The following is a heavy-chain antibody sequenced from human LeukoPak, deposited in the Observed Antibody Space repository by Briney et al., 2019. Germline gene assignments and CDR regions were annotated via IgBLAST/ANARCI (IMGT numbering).Heavy chain of an antibody. J-gene: IGHJ4*02. V-gene: IGHV3-48*02. Sequence: PGGSLRLSCAASGFTFSSYSMNWVRQAPGKGLEWVSYISSSSSTIYYADSVKGRFTISRDNAKNSLYLQMNSQRDEDTAVYYCARDVYGSGSHIYYWGQGALVTVSS. CDR2: ISSSSSTI. CDR3: ARDVYGSGSHIYY. CDR1: GFTFSSYS. D-gene: IGHD3-10*01.